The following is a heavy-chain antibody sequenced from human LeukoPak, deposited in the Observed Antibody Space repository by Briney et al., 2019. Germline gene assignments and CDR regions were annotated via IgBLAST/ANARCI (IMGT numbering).Heavy chain of an antibody. CDR2: IWYDGSNK. V-gene: IGHV3-33*01. CDR1: GFTFSSYG. Sequence: GGSLRLSCAASGFTFSSYGMHWVRQAPGKGLEWVALIWYDGSNKYYADSVKGRLTISKDNSKNTLYLQMNSLRAEDTAVYYCAREGPRGNSQFDYWGQGTLVTVSS. J-gene: IGHJ4*02. D-gene: IGHD2/OR15-2a*01. CDR3: AREGPRGNSQFDY.